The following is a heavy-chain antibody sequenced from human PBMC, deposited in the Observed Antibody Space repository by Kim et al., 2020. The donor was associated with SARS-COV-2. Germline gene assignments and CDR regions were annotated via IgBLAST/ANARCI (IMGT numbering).Heavy chain of an antibody. CDR2: IWHDGSKE. CDR3: ATDHCATTSCLGD. D-gene: IGHD2-2*01. CDR1: GLTFSKYG. V-gene: IGHV3-33*01. J-gene: IGHJ4*02. Sequence: GRSLRLSCVVSGLTFSKYGMHWVRQAPGKGLEWVAVIWHDGSKEYYADSVKGRFTISRDISRSTLYLQMNSLRADDTAVYYCATDHCATTSCLGDWGQGTLVTVSS.